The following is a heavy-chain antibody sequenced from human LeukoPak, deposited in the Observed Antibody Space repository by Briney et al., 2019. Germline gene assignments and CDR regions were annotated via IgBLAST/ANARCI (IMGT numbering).Heavy chain of an antibody. Sequence: GGSLRLSCAASGFTFSSYAMSWVRQAPGKGLEWVSAISGSGCSTYYADSVKGRFTISRDNSKNTLYLQMNSLRAEDTAVYYCARSEPSQFGGELDYWGQGTLVTVSS. D-gene: IGHD3-10*01. V-gene: IGHV3-23*01. CDR1: GFTFSSYA. CDR2: ISGSGCST. CDR3: ARSEPSQFGGELDY. J-gene: IGHJ4*02.